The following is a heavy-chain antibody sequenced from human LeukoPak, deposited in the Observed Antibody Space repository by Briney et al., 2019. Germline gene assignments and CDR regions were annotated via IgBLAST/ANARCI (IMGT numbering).Heavy chain of an antibody. CDR1: GYSISSGYY. Sequence: SETLSLTCSVSGYSISSGYYWGWIRQPPGKGLEWIANIYHTGSTYYNPSLKSRVTISVDTSKNQFSLKLSSVTAADTAVYYCASYWNYGWFDPWGQGTLVTVSS. CDR2: IYHTGST. D-gene: IGHD1-7*01. CDR3: ASYWNYGWFDP. V-gene: IGHV4-38-2*02. J-gene: IGHJ5*02.